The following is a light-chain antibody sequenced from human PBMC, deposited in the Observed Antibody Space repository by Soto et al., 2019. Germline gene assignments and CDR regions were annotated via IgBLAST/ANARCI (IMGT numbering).Light chain of an antibody. V-gene: IGLV2-14*01. CDR3: SFFASVNTLG. CDR1: SSHVEGYNY. CDR2: DVN. J-gene: IGLJ1*01. Sequence: QSALTQPASVSGAPGQSITISCPGTSSHVEGYNYVSWYQPHPYKDPKLILYDVNNRPSWVSYRFSGSKSGNTASLTIFEIQAEDEVDYYCSFFASVNTLGFGTGTKVTVL.